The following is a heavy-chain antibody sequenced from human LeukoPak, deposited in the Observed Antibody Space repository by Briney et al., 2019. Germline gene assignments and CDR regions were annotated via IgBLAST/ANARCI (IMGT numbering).Heavy chain of an antibody. D-gene: IGHD5-18*01. V-gene: IGHV4-59*01. Sequence: SETLSLTCTVSGGSISSYFWSWIRQSPGKGLEWIGLMYHSGSTNYNPSLKSRVIMSRDTSTNQFSLQVNSVTAADSAVYYCARSFRGYSQGYYYYAMDVWGQGTTVTVFS. CDR3: ARSFRGYSQGYYYYAMDV. CDR2: MYHSGST. J-gene: IGHJ6*02. CDR1: GGSISSYF.